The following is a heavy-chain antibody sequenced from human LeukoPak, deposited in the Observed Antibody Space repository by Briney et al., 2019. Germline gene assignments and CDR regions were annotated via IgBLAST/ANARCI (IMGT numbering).Heavy chain of an antibody. D-gene: IGHD3-22*01. CDR2: IKSKTDGGTT. V-gene: IGHV3-15*01. J-gene: IGHJ4*02. Sequence: PGGSLRLSCAASGSTFGNYYMSWVRQAPGEGLEWVGRIKSKTDGGTTDNAAPVKGRFTISRDDSKKTLYLQMNSLKTEDTAVYYCTTLGHYYDSSGSHDYWGQGTLVTVSS. CDR3: TTLGHYYDSSGSHDY. CDR1: GSTFGNYY.